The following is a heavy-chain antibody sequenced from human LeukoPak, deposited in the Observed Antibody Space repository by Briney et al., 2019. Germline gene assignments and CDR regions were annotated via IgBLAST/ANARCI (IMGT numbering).Heavy chain of an antibody. CDR1: VYTFTSYD. CDR3: ARGGYSYGYGNWFDP. V-gene: IGHV1-8*02. J-gene: IGHJ5*02. CDR2: MNPNSGNT. D-gene: IGHD5-18*01. Sequence: ASVNVSSTASVYTFTSYDINWVRQTPGQGLEWMGWMNPNSGNTGYAEKFQGRVTMTRNTSITTAYMELSTLTSEDTAIYYCARGGYSYGYGNWFDPWGQGTLVTVSS.